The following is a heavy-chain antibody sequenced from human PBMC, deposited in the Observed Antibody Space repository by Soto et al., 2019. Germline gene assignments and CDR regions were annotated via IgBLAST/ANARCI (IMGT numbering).Heavy chain of an antibody. V-gene: IGHV3-30-3*01. Sequence: QVQLVESGGGVVQPGRSLRLSCAASAFTFRSYVMHWVRQAPGKGLEWVVVISYDGTYKYYADSVKGRFTISRDNSKNTLYLQMSSLRPEDTAVYYCARDAIYDGSGYYGSYFDYWGQGSLVTVSS. J-gene: IGHJ4*02. CDR2: ISYDGTYK. CDR3: ARDAIYDGSGYYGSYFDY. D-gene: IGHD3-22*01. CDR1: AFTFRSYV.